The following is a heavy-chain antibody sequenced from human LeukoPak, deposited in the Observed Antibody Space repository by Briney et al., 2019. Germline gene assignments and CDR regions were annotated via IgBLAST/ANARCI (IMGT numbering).Heavy chain of an antibody. CDR3: ARRGPAEYSSDDAFDI. CDR2: IYPGDSDT. Sequence: GESLKISCKGSGCSFTSYWIGWVRQMPGKGLEWMGIIYPGDSDTRYSPSFQGQVTISADKSISTAYLQWSSLKASDTAMYYCARRGPAEYSSDDAFDIWGRGTMVTVSS. J-gene: IGHJ3*02. D-gene: IGHD6-6*01. V-gene: IGHV5-51*01. CDR1: GCSFTSYW.